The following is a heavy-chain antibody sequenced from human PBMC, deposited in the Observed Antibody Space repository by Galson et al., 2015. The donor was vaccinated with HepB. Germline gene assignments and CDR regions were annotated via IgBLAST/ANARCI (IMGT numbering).Heavy chain of an antibody. CDR3: ARESWAIVGTARRYLDY. J-gene: IGHJ4*02. CDR1: GYTFTSYG. CDR2: ISTYFGYT. D-gene: IGHD1-26*01. V-gene: IGHV1-18*04. Sequence: SVKVSCKASGYTFTSYGISWVRQAPGQGLEYMGWISTYFGYTDYVQKLQGRVTMTTDTSTNTAYMELTSLRSDDTAVYYSARESWAIVGTARRYLDYWGQGTLVTVSS.